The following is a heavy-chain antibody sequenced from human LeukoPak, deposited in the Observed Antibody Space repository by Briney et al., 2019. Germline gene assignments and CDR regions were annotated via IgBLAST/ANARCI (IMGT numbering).Heavy chain of an antibody. Sequence: QPGRSLRLSCAASGFTFSSYGMHWVRQAPGKGLEWVAVIWYDGSNKYYADSVKGRFTISRDNSKNTLYLQMISLRAEDTAVYFCAKDRQLASPYYFDSWGQGTLVAVSS. CDR2: IWYDGSNK. CDR3: AKDRQLASPYYFDS. V-gene: IGHV3-33*06. J-gene: IGHJ4*02. CDR1: GFTFSSYG. D-gene: IGHD6-6*01.